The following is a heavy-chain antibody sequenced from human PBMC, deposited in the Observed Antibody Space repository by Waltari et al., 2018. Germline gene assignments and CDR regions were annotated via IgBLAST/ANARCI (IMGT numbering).Heavy chain of an antibody. CDR3: ARESRSTAGTDY. Sequence: QEQLVQSAAEVKKPGSSVKVSCKTSRDTFSTYAITWVRQAPGQGLEWMGRIIPLVDRSNYAQQFQGRITSTADRSTSTAYMELSSLESEDTALYYCARESRSTAGTDYWGQGTLVTVSS. D-gene: IGHD2-2*01. CDR1: RDTFSTYA. CDR2: IIPLVDRS. J-gene: IGHJ4*02. V-gene: IGHV1-69*09.